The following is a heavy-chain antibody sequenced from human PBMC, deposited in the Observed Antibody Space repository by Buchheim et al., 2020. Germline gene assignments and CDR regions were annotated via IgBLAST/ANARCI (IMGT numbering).Heavy chain of an antibody. Sequence: EVQLVESGGGLVQPGGSLRLSCAASGFTFSYFWMHWVRQAPGKGLVWVSRINSDGSSTTYADSVKGRFTISRANAKNTLYMQMNSLRAEDTAVYYCARDWTSIAARPDYWGQGTL. CDR3: ARDWTSIAARPDY. D-gene: IGHD6-6*01. CDR1: GFTFSYFW. J-gene: IGHJ4*02. V-gene: IGHV3-74*01. CDR2: INSDGSST.